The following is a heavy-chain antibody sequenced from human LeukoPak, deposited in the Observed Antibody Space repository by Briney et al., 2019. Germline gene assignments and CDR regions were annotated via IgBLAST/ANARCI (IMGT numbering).Heavy chain of an antibody. CDR1: GGSISSYY. Sequence: SSETLSLTCTVSGGSISSYYWSWIRQPAGKGLEWIGRIYTSGSTNYNPSLKSRVTMSVDTSKNQFSLKLSSVTAADTAVYYCARDRGYYGSGSYYSYYYYYYMDVWGKGTTVTISS. J-gene: IGHJ6*03. CDR2: IYTSGST. D-gene: IGHD3-10*01. CDR3: ARDRGYYGSGSYYSYYYYYYMDV. V-gene: IGHV4-4*07.